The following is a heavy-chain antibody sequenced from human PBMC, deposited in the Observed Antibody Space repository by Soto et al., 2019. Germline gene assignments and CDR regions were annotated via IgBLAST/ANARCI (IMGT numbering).Heavy chain of an antibody. J-gene: IGHJ5*02. D-gene: IGHD3-3*01. V-gene: IGHV1-18*01. CDR2: ISAYNGNT. Sequence: QVQLVQSGAEVKKPGASVKVSCKASGYTFTSYGISWVRQAPGQGLEWMGWISAYNGNTNYAQKLQGRVTMTTDTSTRKAYMELRSLRSDDTAVYYCARRGRDYDFWSGYYYWFDPWGQGTLVTVSS. CDR3: ARRGRDYDFWSGYYYWFDP. CDR1: GYTFTSYG.